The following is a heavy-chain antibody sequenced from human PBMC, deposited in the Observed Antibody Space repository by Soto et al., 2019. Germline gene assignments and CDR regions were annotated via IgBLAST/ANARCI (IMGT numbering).Heavy chain of an antibody. Sequence: SETLSLTCTVSGGSISSYYWSWIRQPPGKGLEWIGYIYYSGSTNYNPSLKSRVTISVDTSKNQFSLKLSSVTAADTAVYYCARTDIVVVPAAPATYYFDYWGQGTLVTVSS. J-gene: IGHJ4*02. CDR3: ARTDIVVVPAAPATYYFDY. CDR1: GGSISSYY. V-gene: IGHV4-59*01. D-gene: IGHD2-2*01. CDR2: IYYSGST.